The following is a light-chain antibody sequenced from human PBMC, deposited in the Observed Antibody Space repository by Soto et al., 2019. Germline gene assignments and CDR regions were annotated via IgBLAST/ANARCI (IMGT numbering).Light chain of an antibody. CDR3: QQLYSQPRA. CDR2: YAS. CDR1: QGITSY. V-gene: IGKV1-9*01. Sequence: IQLTQSPSSLSASVGDRVTITCRASQGITSYLAWYQQRPGKAPGLLIYYASTLQSGVPSRFSGSGYGTECSLTTSKLQPEDVATEYGQQLYSQPRAFGGGPKVEIK. J-gene: IGKJ4*01.